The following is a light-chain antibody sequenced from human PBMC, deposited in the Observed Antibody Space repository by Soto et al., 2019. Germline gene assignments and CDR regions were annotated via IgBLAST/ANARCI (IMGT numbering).Light chain of an antibody. J-gene: IGLJ2*01. CDR1: SSNIGSNY. V-gene: IGLV1-47*01. CDR2: RNN. CDR3: AAWDDSLRGQVV. Sequence: QSVLTQPPSASGTPGQRVNISCSGSSSNIGSNYVYWYQQLPGTAPKLLIYRNNQRPSGVPDRFAGSKSCTSASLAISGLRSEDESDYYCAAWDDSLRGQVVFGGGTKLTVL.